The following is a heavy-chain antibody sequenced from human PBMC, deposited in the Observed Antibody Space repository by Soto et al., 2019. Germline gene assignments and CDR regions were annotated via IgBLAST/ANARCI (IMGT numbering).Heavy chain of an antibody. CDR1: GYTFSSYD. CDR2: MNPNSGNT. D-gene: IGHD2-15*01. CDR3: ARGRYFSGGSCDLPALYYYYYMDV. V-gene: IGHV1-8*01. Sequence: ASVKVSCKASGYTFSSYDINWVRQATGQGLEWMGWMNPNSGNTGYAQKFQGRVTMTRNTSISTAYMELSSLRSEDTAVYYCARGRYFSGGSCDLPALYYYYYMDVWGKGTMVTVSS. J-gene: IGHJ6*03.